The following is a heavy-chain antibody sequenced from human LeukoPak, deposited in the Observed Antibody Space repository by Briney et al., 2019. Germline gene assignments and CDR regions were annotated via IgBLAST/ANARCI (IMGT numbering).Heavy chain of an antibody. Sequence: GGSLRLSCAASGFTFSSYSMNWVRQAPGRGLGWVSSISSSSSYIYYADSVKGRFTISRDNAKNSLYLQMNSLRAEDTAVYFCARDEAGYGDYFDYWGQGTLVTVSS. D-gene: IGHD4-17*01. CDR3: ARDEAGYGDYFDY. J-gene: IGHJ4*02. CDR1: GFTFSSYS. V-gene: IGHV3-21*01. CDR2: ISSSSSYI.